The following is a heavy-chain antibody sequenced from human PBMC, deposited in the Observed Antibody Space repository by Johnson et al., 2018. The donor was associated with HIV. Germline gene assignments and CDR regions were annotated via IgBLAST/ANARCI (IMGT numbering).Heavy chain of an antibody. D-gene: IGHD2-2*01. J-gene: IGHJ3*02. CDR2: VSYEGSNK. CDR3: ARREINCSSTSCQKAGAFDI. CDR1: GFTFSNYA. Sequence: QVQLVESGGGVVQPGRSLRLSCAASGFTFSNYAMYWVRQAPGKGLEWVAGVSYEGSNKYFADTVQGRFIISRDNSKSTLYLQMNSLRAEDTAVYYCARREINCSSTSCQKAGAFDIWGQGTMVTVSS. V-gene: IGHV3-30-3*01.